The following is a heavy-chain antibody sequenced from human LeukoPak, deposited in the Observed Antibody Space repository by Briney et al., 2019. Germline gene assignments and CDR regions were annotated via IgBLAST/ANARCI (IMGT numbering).Heavy chain of an antibody. J-gene: IGHJ6*03. V-gene: IGHV3-74*01. D-gene: IGHD3-16*02. Sequence: GGSLRLSCAASGFTFSSYRMRWVRQAPGKGLVWVSRINSNGSSTSYADSVRGRFTISRDNAKNTLYLQMNSLRAEDTAVYYCARESYDYVWGSYHYYSSYIDVWGKGTTVTVSS. CDR2: INSNGSST. CDR1: GFTFSSYR. CDR3: ARESYDYVWGSYHYYSSYIDV.